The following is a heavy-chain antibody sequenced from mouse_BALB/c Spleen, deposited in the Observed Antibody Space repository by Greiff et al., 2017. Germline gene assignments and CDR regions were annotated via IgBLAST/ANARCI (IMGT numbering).Heavy chain of an antibody. D-gene: IGHD2-10*01. Sequence: QGQLQQPGAELVKPGASVKLSCKASGYTFTSYWMHWVKQRPGQGLEWIGEIDPSDSYTNYNQKFKGKATLTVDKSSSTAYMQLSSLTSEDSAVYYCARRRAYYGNYDAMDYWGQGTSVTVSS. V-gene: IGHV1-69*02. J-gene: IGHJ4*01. CDR2: IDPSDSYT. CDR3: ARRRAYYGNYDAMDY. CDR1: GYTFTSYW.